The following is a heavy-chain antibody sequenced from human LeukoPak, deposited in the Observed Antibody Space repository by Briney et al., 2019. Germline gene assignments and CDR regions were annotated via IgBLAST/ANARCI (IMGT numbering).Heavy chain of an antibody. V-gene: IGHV5-51*01. CDR3: ARQWGNGGYDPDYFDY. CDR2: IYPGDTDS. D-gene: IGHD5-12*01. J-gene: IGHJ4*02. CDR1: GYSFTNYL. Sequence: GEPLKISGKGSGYSFTNYLICWVRPMPGKVLEWMGIIYPGDTDSCSSPSFPGQVTISADKSISTAYLQWSSLKASDTAMYYCARQWGNGGYDPDYFDYWGQGTLVTVSS.